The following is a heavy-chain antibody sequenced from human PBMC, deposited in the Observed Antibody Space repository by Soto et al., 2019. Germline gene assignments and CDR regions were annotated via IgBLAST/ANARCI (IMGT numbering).Heavy chain of an antibody. CDR2: IYYSGST. CDR1: GGSISNYY. Sequence: SETLSLTCSVSGGSISNYYWSWLRQPPGGGLEWIGYIYYSGSTNYNPSLKSRVTISIDTSKNQFSLTLKSVTAADTAVYYCASGGNWFDPWGQGVLVTVSS. V-gene: IGHV4-59*01. D-gene: IGHD3-16*01. J-gene: IGHJ5*02. CDR3: ASGGNWFDP.